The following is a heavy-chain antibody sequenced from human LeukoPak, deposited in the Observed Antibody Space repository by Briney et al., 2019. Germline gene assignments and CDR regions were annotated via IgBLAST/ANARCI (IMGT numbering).Heavy chain of an antibody. V-gene: IGHV1-2*02. CDR2: INPNSGGT. J-gene: IGHJ4*02. D-gene: IGHD5-24*01. CDR3: ARSTVGWLQPFDY. Sequence: GASVKVSCKASGYTFTGYYMHWVRQAPGQGLEWMGWINPNSGGTNYAQKFQGRVTMTRDTSISTAYMELSRLRSDDTAVYYCARSTVGWLQPFDYWGQGTLVTVSS. CDR1: GYTFTGYY.